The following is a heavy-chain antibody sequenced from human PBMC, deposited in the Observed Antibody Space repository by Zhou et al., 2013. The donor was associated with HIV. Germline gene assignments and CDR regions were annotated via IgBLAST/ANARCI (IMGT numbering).Heavy chain of an antibody. CDR2: IIPIFGTA. CDR3: ARGGGDRIDDAFDI. D-gene: IGHD3-16*01. J-gene: IGHJ3*02. V-gene: IGHV1-69*05. CDR1: GGTFNNYA. Sequence: QVQLVQSGAEVKKPWSSVKVSCEASGGTFNNYAITWVRQAPGRGLEWMGGIIPIFGTANYAHKFKGRVSITTDESTRAAYMELSSLRSGDTAIYYCARGGGDRIDDAFDIWGPRDSGHRL.